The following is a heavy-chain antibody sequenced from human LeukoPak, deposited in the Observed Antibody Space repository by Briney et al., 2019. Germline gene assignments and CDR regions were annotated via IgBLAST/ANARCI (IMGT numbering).Heavy chain of an antibody. J-gene: IGHJ4*02. CDR3: VRPYTSSWYLFDY. V-gene: IGHV3-30*04. Sequence: PGRSLRLSCAASGFTFRNYAMHWVRQAPGKGLEWVAVTSSDGSNEYYADSVRGRFSISRDNSENTVYLQMNSLRAEDTALYYCVRPYTSSWYLFDYWGQGTLVTVSS. CDR1: GFTFRNYA. D-gene: IGHD6-13*01. CDR2: TSSDGSNE.